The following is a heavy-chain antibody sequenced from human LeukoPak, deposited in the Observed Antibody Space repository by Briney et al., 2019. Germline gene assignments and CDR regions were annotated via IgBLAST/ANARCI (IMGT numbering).Heavy chain of an antibody. D-gene: IGHD3-3*01. CDR3: ARGTRFGLRAAGNYFDY. CDR2: ISSSGGST. J-gene: IGHJ4*02. V-gene: IGHV3-23*01. CDR1: GFTFSSYA. Sequence: GGSLRLSCAASGFTFSSYAMSWVRQAPRKGLEWVSAISSSGGSTYYADSVKGRFTISRDNSKNRLYLQMKSLRAEDTAVYYCARGTRFGLRAAGNYFDYWGQGTLVTVSS.